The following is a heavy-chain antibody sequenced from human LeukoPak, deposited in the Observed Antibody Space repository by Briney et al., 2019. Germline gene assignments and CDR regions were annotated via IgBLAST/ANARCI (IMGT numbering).Heavy chain of an antibody. CDR2: IIPIFGTT. J-gene: IGHJ4*02. V-gene: IGHV1-69*05. Sequence: ASVKVSCKTSGDTFNNCAISWVRQAPGQGLEWMGRIIPIFGTTNYAQRLKGRVTITTDASTSTVYMELSRLTSEDTAVYFCAREGEGIAVAGTLWVYFDYWGQGTPVTVSS. CDR3: AREGEGIAVAGTLWVYFDY. D-gene: IGHD6-19*01. CDR1: GDTFNNCA.